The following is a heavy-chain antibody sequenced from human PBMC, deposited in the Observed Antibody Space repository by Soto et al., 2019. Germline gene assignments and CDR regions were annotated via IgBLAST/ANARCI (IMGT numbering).Heavy chain of an antibody. CDR2: IYYSGGT. Sequence: SETLSLTCTVSGASMSSGGYYWTWIRQSPGKGLEWIGYIYYSGGTYYNPSLKSRVTMSVDTSKNQFSLKLSSVTAADTAVYYCVSATNPHYYYGMDVWGQGTTVTVSS. J-gene: IGHJ6*02. CDR3: VSATNPHYYYGMDV. CDR1: GASMSSGGYY. V-gene: IGHV4-39*01. D-gene: IGHD5-12*01.